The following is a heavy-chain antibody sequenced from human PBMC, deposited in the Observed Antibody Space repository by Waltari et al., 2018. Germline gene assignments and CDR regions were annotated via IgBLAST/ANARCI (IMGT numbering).Heavy chain of an antibody. Sequence: QVQLQESGPGLVKPSQTLSLTCTVSGGSISSGGYYWSWIRQHPGQRLEWIGYINYCGSTYYNPSLKIRVTISVDSSKNQFALKLISVTAADTAVYYCARERMVVAARAPDAFDIWGQGTMVTVSS. CDR1: GGSISSGGYY. CDR3: ARERMVVAARAPDAFDI. J-gene: IGHJ3*02. CDR2: INYCGST. V-gene: IGHV4-31*03. D-gene: IGHD2-15*01.